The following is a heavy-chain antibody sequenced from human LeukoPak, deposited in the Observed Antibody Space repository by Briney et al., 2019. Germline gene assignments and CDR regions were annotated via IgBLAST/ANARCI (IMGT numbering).Heavy chain of an antibody. Sequence: SETLSLTCTVSGGSISSGGYYWSWIRQHPGKGLEWIGYIYYSGSTYYNPSLKSRVTISVDTSKNQFSLKPSSVTAADTAVYYCARDHRNWFDPWGQGTLVTVSS. J-gene: IGHJ5*02. CDR2: IYYSGST. CDR3: ARDHRNWFDP. V-gene: IGHV4-31*03. CDR1: GGSISSGGYY.